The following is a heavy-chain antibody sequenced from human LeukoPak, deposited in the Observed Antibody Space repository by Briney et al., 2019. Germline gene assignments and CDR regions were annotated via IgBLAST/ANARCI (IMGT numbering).Heavy chain of an antibody. CDR2: IWDDGNNK. D-gene: IGHD3-22*01. J-gene: IGHJ4*02. CDR1: GFTFTSYG. V-gene: IGHV3-30*19. CDR3: ARGGVYSSGSYYLYYFDY. Sequence: GRSLRLSCAASGFTFTSYGMHWVRQAPGKGLDWVALIWDDGNNKYYADSVKGRFTISRDNSKNTLYLQMNSLRAEDTAVYYCARGGVYSSGSYYLYYFDYWGQGTLVTVSS.